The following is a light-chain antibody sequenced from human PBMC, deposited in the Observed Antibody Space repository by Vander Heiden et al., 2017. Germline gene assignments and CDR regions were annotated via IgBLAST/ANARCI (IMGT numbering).Light chain of an antibody. CDR3: LSADSSGPYPGV. J-gene: IGLJ2*01. V-gene: IGLV3-16*01. CDR2: KDS. CDR1: ALPKKY. Sequence: CELAQPRSGSVSLGQMARITCSGEALPKKYAYWYQQKPGQFPVLVIYKDSERSSGIPERFSGSSSGTIVTLTISGVQAEDEADYHCLSADSSGPYPGVFGGGTKLTVL.